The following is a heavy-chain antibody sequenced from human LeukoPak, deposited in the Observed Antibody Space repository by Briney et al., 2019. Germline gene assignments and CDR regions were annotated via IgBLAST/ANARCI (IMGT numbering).Heavy chain of an antibody. CDR3: ARTGIWSDMEDWFDP. Sequence: ASVKVSCKASGYTFTSYGISWVRQAPGQGLEWMGWISAYNGNTNYAQKLQGRVTMTTDTSTSTAYMELRSLRSDDTAVHYCARTGIWSDMEDWFDPWGQGTLVTVSS. V-gene: IGHV1-18*04. CDR2: ISAYNGNT. D-gene: IGHD3-3*01. J-gene: IGHJ5*02. CDR1: GYTFTSYG.